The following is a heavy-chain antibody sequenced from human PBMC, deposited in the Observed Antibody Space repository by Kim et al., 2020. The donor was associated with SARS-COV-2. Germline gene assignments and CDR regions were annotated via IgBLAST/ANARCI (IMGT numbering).Heavy chain of an antibody. CDR2: IYYSGST. CDR1: GGSVSSGSYY. V-gene: IGHV4-61*01. D-gene: IGHD3-10*01. J-gene: IGHJ4*01. Sequence: SETLSLTCTVSGGSVSSGSYYWSWIRQPPGKGLEWIGYIYYSGSTNYNPSLKSRVTISVDTSKNQFSLKLSTVTAADTAVYYCARATQPKLWFGELSADPIHIWRHGTLVTVSS. CDR3: ARATQPKLWFGELSADPIHI.